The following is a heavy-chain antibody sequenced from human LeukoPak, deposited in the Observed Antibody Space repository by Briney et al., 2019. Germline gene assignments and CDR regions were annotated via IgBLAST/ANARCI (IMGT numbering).Heavy chain of an antibody. CDR1: GFTVSSNY. Sequence: GGSLRLSCAASGFTVSSNYMSWVRQAPGKGLEWVSVIYSGGSTYYADSVKGRFTISRDNSKNTLYLQMNSLRAEDTAVYYCARESGPGTMVRGALDAFDIWGQGTMVTVSS. J-gene: IGHJ3*02. CDR2: IYSGGST. V-gene: IGHV3-53*01. CDR3: ARESGPGTMVRGALDAFDI. D-gene: IGHD3-10*01.